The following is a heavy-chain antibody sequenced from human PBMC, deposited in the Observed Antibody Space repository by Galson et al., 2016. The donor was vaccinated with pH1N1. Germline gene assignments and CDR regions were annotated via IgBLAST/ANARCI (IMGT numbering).Heavy chain of an antibody. V-gene: IGHV1-69*10. CDR2: IIPILGTG. D-gene: IGHD4-17*01. CDR3: ARAATVTPDYYYGMDV. CDR1: RNTFTSHD. Sequence: QSGAEVKKPGSSVKVSCKASRNTFTSHDINWVRQAPGQGLEWMGGIIPILGTGNYAQKFQGRVTITADKSTSTAYMELNSLRSEDTALYYCARAATVTPDYYYGMDVWGQGTTVTVSS. J-gene: IGHJ6*02.